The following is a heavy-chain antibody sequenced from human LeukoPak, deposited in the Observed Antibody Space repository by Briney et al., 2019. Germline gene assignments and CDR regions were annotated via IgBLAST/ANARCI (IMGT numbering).Heavy chain of an antibody. CDR2: ISGSLGST. J-gene: IGHJ2*01. V-gene: IGHV3-23*01. CDR3: AKGGHADYGDYSHLWYFDL. Sequence: GGSLRLSCAASGFTFSSYAMSWVRQAPGKGLEWVSAISGSLGSTHYADSVEGRFTISRDNSKNTLYLQMNSLRAEDTAVYYCAKGGHADYGDYSHLWYFDLWGRGTLVTVSS. D-gene: IGHD4-17*01. CDR1: GFTFSSYA.